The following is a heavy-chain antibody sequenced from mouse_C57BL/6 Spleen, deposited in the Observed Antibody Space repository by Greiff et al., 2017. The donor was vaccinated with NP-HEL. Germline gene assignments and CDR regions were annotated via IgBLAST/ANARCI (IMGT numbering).Heavy chain of an antibody. D-gene: IGHD1-1*01. V-gene: IGHV1-5*01. CDR1: GYTFTSYW. CDR3: TRCATVVAHYAMDY. Sequence: VHVKQSGTVLARPGASVKMSCKTSGYTFTSYWMHWVKQRPGQGLEWIGAIYPGNSDTSYNQKFKGKAKLTAVTSASTAYMELSSLTNEDSAVYYCTRCATVVAHYAMDYWGQGTSVTVSS. J-gene: IGHJ4*01. CDR2: IYPGNSDT.